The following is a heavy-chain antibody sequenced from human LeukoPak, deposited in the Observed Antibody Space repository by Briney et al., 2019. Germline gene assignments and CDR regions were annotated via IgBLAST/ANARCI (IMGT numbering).Heavy chain of an antibody. J-gene: IGHJ4*02. Sequence: PGGSLRLSCAASGFTFSSYAMHWVRQAPGKGLEYVSAISSNGGSTYYANSVKGRFTISRDNCKNTLYLQMGSLRAEVMAVYYCARLKGHYYDDERYFDYWGQGTLVTVSS. D-gene: IGHD3-22*01. V-gene: IGHV3-64*01. CDR1: GFTFSSYA. CDR3: ARLKGHYYDDERYFDY. CDR2: ISSNGGST.